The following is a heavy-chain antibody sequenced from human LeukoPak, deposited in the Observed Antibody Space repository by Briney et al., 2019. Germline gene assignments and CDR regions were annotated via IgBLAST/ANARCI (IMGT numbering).Heavy chain of an antibody. CDR1: GFTFSSYG. V-gene: IGHV3-30*02. CDR2: IRYDGSNK. Sequence: QPGGSLRLSCAASGFTFSSYGMHWVRQAPGKGLEWVAFIRYDGSNKYYADSVKGRFTISRDNSKNTLYLQMNSLRAEDTAVYYCAKRGGTSSGYYYYYMDVWGKGTTVTISS. D-gene: IGHD3-22*01. J-gene: IGHJ6*03. CDR3: AKRGGTSSGYYYYYMDV.